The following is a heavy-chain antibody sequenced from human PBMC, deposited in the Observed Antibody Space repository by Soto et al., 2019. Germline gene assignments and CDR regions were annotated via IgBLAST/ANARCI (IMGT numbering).Heavy chain of an antibody. CDR2: ISGSGGST. V-gene: IGHV3-23*01. CDR1: GFTFSSYA. Sequence: GXSLRLSCAASGFTFSSYAMSWFRQAPVKGLEWVSAISGSGGSTYYADSVKGRYTISRDNSKNTLYLQMNSLRAEDTAVYYCAKPTFPYSIAYMDVWGKGTTVTVSS. J-gene: IGHJ6*03. D-gene: IGHD4-4*01. CDR3: AKPTFPYSIAYMDV.